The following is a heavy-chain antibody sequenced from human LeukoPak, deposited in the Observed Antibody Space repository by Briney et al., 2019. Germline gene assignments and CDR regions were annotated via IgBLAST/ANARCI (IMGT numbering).Heavy chain of an antibody. CDR2: IYYSGST. J-gene: IGHJ4*02. CDR1: GGSISSGDYY. CDR3: ASWTTVSLNFDY. D-gene: IGHD4-11*01. V-gene: IGHV4-30-4*08. Sequence: PSQTLSLTCTVSGGSISSGDYYWSWIRQPPGKGLEWIGYIYYSGSTYYNPSLKSRVTIPVDTSKNQFSLKLSSVTAADTAVYYCASWTTVSLNFDYWGREPWSPSPQ.